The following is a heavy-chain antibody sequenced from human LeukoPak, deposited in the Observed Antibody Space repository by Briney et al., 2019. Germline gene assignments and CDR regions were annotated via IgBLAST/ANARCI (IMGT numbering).Heavy chain of an antibody. J-gene: IGHJ4*02. D-gene: IGHD1-26*01. V-gene: IGHV3-48*04. CDR2: ISSSGSTI. CDR1: GFTFSSYA. Sequence: GGSLRLSCVVSGFTFSSYAMSWVRQAPGKGLEWVSYISSSGSTIYYADSVKGRFTISRDNPKNSLYLQMNSLRAEDTAVYYCARDSGSYSDYWGQGTLVTVSS. CDR3: ARDSGSYSDY.